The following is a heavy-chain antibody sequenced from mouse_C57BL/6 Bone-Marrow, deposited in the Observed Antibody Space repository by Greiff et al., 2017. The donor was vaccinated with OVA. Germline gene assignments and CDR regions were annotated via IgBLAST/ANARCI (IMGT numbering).Heavy chain of an antibody. CDR2: IYPGGGYT. CDR3: ARGWYYDGSSGYYFDY. Sequence: QVQLQQSGAELVRPGTSVKMSCTASGYTFTNYWIGWAKQRPGHGLEWIGDIYPGGGYTNYNEKFKGKATLTADKSSSTAYMQFSSLTSEDSAIYYCARGWYYDGSSGYYFDYWGQGTTLTVSS. D-gene: IGHD1-1*01. J-gene: IGHJ2*01. V-gene: IGHV1-63*01. CDR1: GYTFTNYW.